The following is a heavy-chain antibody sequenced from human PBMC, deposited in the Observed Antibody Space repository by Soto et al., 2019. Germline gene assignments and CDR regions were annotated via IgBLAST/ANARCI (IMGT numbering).Heavy chain of an antibody. CDR1: GYTLTELS. V-gene: IGHV1-24*01. CDR2: FDPEDGET. Sequence: ASVKVSCKVSGYTLTELSMHWVRLAPGKGLEWMGGFDPEDGETIYAQKFQGRVTMTEDTSTDTAYMELSSLRSEDTAVYYCATGPERYCSVGSCFKGGPGDYWGQGTLVTVSS. CDR3: ATGPERYCSVGSCFKGGPGDY. J-gene: IGHJ4*02. D-gene: IGHD2-15*01.